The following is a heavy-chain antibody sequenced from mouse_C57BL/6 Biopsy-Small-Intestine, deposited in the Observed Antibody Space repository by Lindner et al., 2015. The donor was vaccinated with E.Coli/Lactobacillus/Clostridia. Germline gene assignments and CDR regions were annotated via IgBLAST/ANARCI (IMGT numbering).Heavy chain of an antibody. D-gene: IGHD1-1*01. CDR2: IYPRSGNT. CDR1: GYTFTSYG. V-gene: IGHV1-81*01. CDR3: ARSAPYYYGSSYRYFDV. J-gene: IGHJ1*03. Sequence: VQLQELELRLARPGASVKLSCKASGYTFTSYGISWVKQRTGQGLEWIGEIYPRSGNTYYNEKFRGKATLTADKSSSTAYMELNSLTSEDSAVYYCARSAPYYYGSSYRYFDVWGTGTTVTVSS.